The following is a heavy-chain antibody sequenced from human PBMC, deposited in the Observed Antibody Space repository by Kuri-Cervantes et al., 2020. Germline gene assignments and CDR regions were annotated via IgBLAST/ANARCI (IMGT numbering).Heavy chain of an antibody. CDR1: GFTFSSYW. CDR3: ARDLEYYYDSSGYYYPAFDY. J-gene: IGHJ4*02. Sequence: GGSLRLSCAASGFTFSSYWMSWVRQAPGKGLEWVSSISSSSSYIYYADSVKGRFTISRDNAKNSLSLQMNSLRAEDTAVYYCARDLEYYYDSSGYYYPAFDYWGQGTLVTVSS. D-gene: IGHD3-22*01. CDR2: ISSSSSYI. V-gene: IGHV3-21*03.